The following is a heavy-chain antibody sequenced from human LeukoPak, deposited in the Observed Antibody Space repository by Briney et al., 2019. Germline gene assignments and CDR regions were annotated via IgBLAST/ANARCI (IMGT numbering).Heavy chain of an antibody. CDR2: ISYNGGHK. Sequence: GRSLRLSCAASGFTFTNYGMHWVSQAPGKGLEWMAVISYNGGHKYYADSVKGRFNISRDNSKNMLYLEMNGLSTEDTAVYYCAKVRYCSGVNCYPDDNWGQGTLVTVSS. J-gene: IGHJ4*02. D-gene: IGHD2-15*01. CDR1: GFTFTNYG. CDR3: AKVRYCSGVNCYPDDN. V-gene: IGHV3-30*18.